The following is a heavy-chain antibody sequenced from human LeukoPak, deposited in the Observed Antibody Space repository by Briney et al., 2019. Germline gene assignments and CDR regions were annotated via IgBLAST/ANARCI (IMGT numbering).Heavy chain of an antibody. Sequence: SETLPLTCTVSGGSISSSSYYWGWIRQPPGKGLEWIGSIYYSGSTNYNPSLKSRVTISVDTSKNQFSLKLSSVTAADTAVYYCARAGSGEEDYFDYRGQGTLVTVSS. V-gene: IGHV4-39*07. J-gene: IGHJ4*02. CDR1: GGSISSSSYY. D-gene: IGHD2-15*01. CDR2: IYYSGST. CDR3: ARAGSGEEDYFDY.